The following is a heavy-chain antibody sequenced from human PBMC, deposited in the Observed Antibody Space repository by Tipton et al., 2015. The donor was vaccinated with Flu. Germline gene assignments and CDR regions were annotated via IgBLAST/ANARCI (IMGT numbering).Heavy chain of an antibody. D-gene: IGHD3-10*01. Sequence: SLRLSCSASGFTFSSYAMHWVRQAPGKGLEYVSAISSNGGSTYYADSVKGRFTISRDNSKNTLYLQMSSLRAEDTAVYYCVKTRRDGSASPLGYWGQGTLVTVSS. V-gene: IGHV3-64D*06. CDR1: GFTFSSYA. J-gene: IGHJ4*02. CDR3: VKTRRDGSASPLGY. CDR2: ISSNGGST.